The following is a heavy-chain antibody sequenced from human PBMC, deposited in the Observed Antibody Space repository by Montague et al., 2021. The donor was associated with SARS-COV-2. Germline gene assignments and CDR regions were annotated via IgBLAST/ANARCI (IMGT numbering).Heavy chain of an antibody. V-gene: IGHV4-39*01. CDR2: MYYRGST. J-gene: IGHJ4*02. Sequence: SETLSLTCTVSGGSISSSSYYWAWIRQPPGKGLEWIGRMYYRGSTYYNPSLKSRVFISVDTTKKQLSLTLTSVTAADTAVYYCAKQEDPSRWIPGPFDFWGEGTLLSVSS. CDR1: GGSISSSSYY. CDR3: AKQEDPSRWIPGPFDF. D-gene: IGHD6-19*01.